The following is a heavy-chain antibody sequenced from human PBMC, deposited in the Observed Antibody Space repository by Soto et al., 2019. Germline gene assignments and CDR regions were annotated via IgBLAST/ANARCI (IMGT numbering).Heavy chain of an antibody. J-gene: IGHJ5*02. CDR1: GGSISSYY. CDR3: AREYPPIVLMVYASYNWFDP. CDR2: IYASGST. D-gene: IGHD2-8*01. Sequence: SETLSLTCTVSGGSISSYYWSWIRQPAGKGLEWIGRIYASGSTNYNPSLKSRVTMSVDTSRNQFSLKLSSVTAADTAVYYCAREYPPIVLMVYASYNWFDPWGQGTLVTVSS. V-gene: IGHV4-4*07.